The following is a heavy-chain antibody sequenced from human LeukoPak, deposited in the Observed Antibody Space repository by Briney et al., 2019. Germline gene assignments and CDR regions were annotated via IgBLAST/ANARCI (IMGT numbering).Heavy chain of an antibody. CDR1: GFTFSSYP. CDR3: ARDFYDFWSGDRSDYYYYGMDV. J-gene: IGHJ6*02. D-gene: IGHD3-3*01. V-gene: IGHV3-30-3*01. Sequence: GGSLRLSCAASGFTFSSYPMHWVRQAPGKGLEWVAIISYDGTNKYYADSVKGRFTISRDNSKNTRYLQMNSLRAEDTAVYYCARDFYDFWSGDRSDYYYYGMDVWGQGTTVTVSS. CDR2: ISYDGTNK.